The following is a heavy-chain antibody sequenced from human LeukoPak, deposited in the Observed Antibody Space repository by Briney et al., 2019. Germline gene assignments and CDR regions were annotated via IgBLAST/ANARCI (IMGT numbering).Heavy chain of an antibody. D-gene: IGHD3-10*01. V-gene: IGHV3-23*01. Sequence: PGGSLRLSCAASGFTFSSYAMSWVRQAPGKGLERVSAISGSGGSTYYADSVKGRFTISRDNSKNTLYLQMNSLRAEDTAVYYCAKDGFQTWTYGMDVWGQGTTVTVSS. J-gene: IGHJ6*02. CDR3: AKDGFQTWTYGMDV. CDR1: GFTFSSYA. CDR2: ISGSGGST.